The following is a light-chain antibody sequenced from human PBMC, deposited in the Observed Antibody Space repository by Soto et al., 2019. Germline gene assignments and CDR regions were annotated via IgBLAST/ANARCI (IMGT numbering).Light chain of an antibody. CDR2: GAS. CDR3: QQYATPLFT. V-gene: IGKV3-20*01. J-gene: IGKJ3*01. Sequence: IVLTQSPGTLSLSPGERATLSCGASQSVTNNFLAGYQQKPGQAPRLLIYGASSMATGVPDRFSGSQSGTDFTLPISRLEPGDSAVYYCQQYATPLFTFGPGTKVDIK. CDR1: QSVTNNF.